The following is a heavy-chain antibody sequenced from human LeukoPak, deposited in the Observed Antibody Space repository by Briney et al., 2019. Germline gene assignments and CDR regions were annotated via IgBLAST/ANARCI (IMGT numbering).Heavy chain of an antibody. D-gene: IGHD6-6*01. J-gene: IGHJ4*02. V-gene: IGHV3-7*02. CDR2: IKQDGSQK. CDR1: GFASSDYW. Sequence: GGSLSLACVASGFASSDYWMTWVRQAPGKGLEWLANIKQDGSQKYYVDSVKGRFTISRDNARNSLYLQMNSLRAEDTAVYYCATTGGSTWYYFDYWGQGALVTVSS. CDR3: ATTGGSTWYYFDY.